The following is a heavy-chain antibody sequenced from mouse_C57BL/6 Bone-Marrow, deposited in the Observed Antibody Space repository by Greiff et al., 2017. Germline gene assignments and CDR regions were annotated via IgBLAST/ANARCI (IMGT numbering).Heavy chain of an antibody. CDR1: GFTFSSYA. V-gene: IGHV5-4*01. CDR2: ISDGGSYT. J-gene: IGHJ2*01. CDR3: ARAPLRSYFDY. Sequence: VLLKESGGGLVKPGGSLKLSCAASGFTFSSYALSWVRQTPEKRLEWVATISDGGSYTYYPDNVKGRFTISRDNAKNNLYLQMSHLKSEDTAMYYCARAPLRSYFDYWGQGTTLTVSS. D-gene: IGHD1-1*01.